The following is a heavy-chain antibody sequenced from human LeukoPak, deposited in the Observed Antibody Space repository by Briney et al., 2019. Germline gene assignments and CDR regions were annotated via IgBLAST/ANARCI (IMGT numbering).Heavy chain of an antibody. CDR2: IYYSGST. J-gene: IGHJ4*02. CDR1: GGSISSSSYY. V-gene: IGHV4-39*07. D-gene: IGHD5-24*01. Sequence: SETLSLTCTVSGGSISSSSYYWGWIRQPPGKGLEWIGSIYYSGSTYYNPSLKSRVTLSVDTSKSQFSLRLNSVTAADTAVYFCARSVSREGHNFIAYFFDYWSQGTLVTVSS. CDR3: ARSVSREGHNFIAYFFDY.